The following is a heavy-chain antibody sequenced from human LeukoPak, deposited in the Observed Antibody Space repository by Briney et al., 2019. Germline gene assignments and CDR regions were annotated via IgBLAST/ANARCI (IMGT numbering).Heavy chain of an antibody. D-gene: IGHD5-18*01. CDR1: GGSISSYY. CDR3: ARGGWYSYGH. CDR2: IYYSGGT. Sequence: SETLSLTCTVSGGSISSYYWSWIRQPPGKGLEWIGYIYYSGGTNYNPSLKSRVTISVDTSKNQFSLKLSSVTAADTAVYYCARGGWYSYGHWGQGTLVTVSS. V-gene: IGHV4-59*01. J-gene: IGHJ4*02.